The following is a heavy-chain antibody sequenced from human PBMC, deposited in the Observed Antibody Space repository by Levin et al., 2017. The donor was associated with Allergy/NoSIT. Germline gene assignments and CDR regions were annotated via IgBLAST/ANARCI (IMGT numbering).Heavy chain of an antibody. CDR2: MNPNTGSA. Sequence: ASVKVSCKTSGYSFASYDINWVRQATGQGLEWMGWMNPNTGSAGFAQRFQGRVIMTRDTSTSTAYMELSSLTSEDTAVYYCARSDHYYAGSRTVDFWGQGTLVTVSS. V-gene: IGHV1-8*02. CDR3: ARSDHYYAGSRTVDF. CDR1: GYSFASYD. D-gene: IGHD3-10*01. J-gene: IGHJ4*02.